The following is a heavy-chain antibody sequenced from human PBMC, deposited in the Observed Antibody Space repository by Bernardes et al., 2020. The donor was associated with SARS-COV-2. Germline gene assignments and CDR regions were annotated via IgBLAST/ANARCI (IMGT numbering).Heavy chain of an antibody. CDR1: GYTFSSYG. V-gene: IGHV1-18*01. CDR3: ARDRFGYDYWGGYYEPDYYYALDV. Sequence: ASVKVSCTTSGYTFSSYGISWVRQAPGQGLEWMGWISVYNGNPKYAQKLQGRVTMTTETSTNTAYMELRSLRYDDTAVYYCARDRFGYDYWGGYYEPDYYYALDVWGQGTTVTVSS. CDR2: ISVYNGNP. D-gene: IGHD3-3*01. J-gene: IGHJ6*02.